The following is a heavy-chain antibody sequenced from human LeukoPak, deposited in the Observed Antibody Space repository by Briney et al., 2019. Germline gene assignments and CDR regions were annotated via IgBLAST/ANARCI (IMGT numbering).Heavy chain of an antibody. Sequence: GGSLRLSCAASGFIIISYRMSWVRQAPGKGLEWVANIKQDGSEKYYVDSVKGRFTISRDNAKNSLYLQMSSLRAEDSGIYYCAKAFRIVGIGNPDDAFDVWGQGTVVTVS. J-gene: IGHJ3*01. CDR1: GFIIISYR. CDR3: AKAFRIVGIGNPDDAFDV. CDR2: IKQDGSEK. D-gene: IGHD1-26*01. V-gene: IGHV3-7*03.